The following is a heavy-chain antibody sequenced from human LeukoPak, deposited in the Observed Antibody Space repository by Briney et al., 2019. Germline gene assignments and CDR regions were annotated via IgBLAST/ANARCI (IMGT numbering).Heavy chain of an antibody. CDR2: LSDNGGSP. Sequence: GGSLRLSCAASGFTFSNYAMSWVRQAPGKGLEWVSSLSDNGGSPYYADSVRGRFTISRDNSKNTLYPHMNSLRVEDTAVYYCAKDPETYSSRWFDSWGQGTLVTVSS. V-gene: IGHV3-23*01. J-gene: IGHJ5*01. CDR1: GFTFSNYA. D-gene: IGHD2-21*01. CDR3: AKDPETYSSRWFDS.